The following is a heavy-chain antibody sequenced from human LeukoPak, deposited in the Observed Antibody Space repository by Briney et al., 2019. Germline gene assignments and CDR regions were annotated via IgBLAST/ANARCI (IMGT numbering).Heavy chain of an antibody. CDR3: ARADFVDAGPYLIGP. V-gene: IGHV1-2*02. J-gene: IGHJ5*02. CDR1: GYSFTDYY. CDR2: VNPKSGRT. Sequence: GASVKVPCKTSGYSFTDYYIHWVRQAPGQGLEWMGWVNPKSGRTSSARKFQDRVTMTRDPSISTVYMDMAWLTSDVTAIYFCARADFVDAGPYLIGPWGQGTLVTVSS. D-gene: IGHD3-3*01.